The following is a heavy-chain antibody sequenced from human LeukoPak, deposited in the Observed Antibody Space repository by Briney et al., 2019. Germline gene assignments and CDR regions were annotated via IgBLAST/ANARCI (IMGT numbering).Heavy chain of an antibody. D-gene: IGHD3-3*01. V-gene: IGHV1-69*06. CDR2: IIPIFGTA. J-gene: IGHJ4*02. CDR1: GGTFSSYA. CDR3: ARGKRITIFGVVIGYYFDY. Sequence: ASVKVSCKASGGTFSSYAISWVRQAPGQGLEWMGGIIPIFGTANYAQKFQGRVTMTEDTSTDTAYMELSSLRSEGTAVYYCARGKRITIFGVVIGYYFDYWGQGTLVTVSS.